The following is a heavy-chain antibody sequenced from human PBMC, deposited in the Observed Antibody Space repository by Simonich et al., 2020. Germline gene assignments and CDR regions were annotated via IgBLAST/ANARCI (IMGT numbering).Heavy chain of an antibody. Sequence: QVQLVQSGAEVKKPGASVKVSCKASGYTFTGYYMHWVRQAPGQGLEEDGWKKPNRWDTNCEQKVQGRVTMTRDTDNNTAYMELSRLGTDGPGGFYWGGGGVRNRSWYWYFDLWGRGPLVTVSS. CDR1: GYTFTGYY. V-gene: IGHV1-2*02. J-gene: IGHJ2*01. D-gene: IGHD6-13*01. CDR3: GGGGVRNRSWYWYFDL. CDR2: KKPNRWDT.